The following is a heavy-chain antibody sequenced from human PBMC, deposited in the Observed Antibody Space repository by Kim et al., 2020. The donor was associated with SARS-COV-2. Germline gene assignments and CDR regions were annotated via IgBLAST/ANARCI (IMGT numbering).Heavy chain of an antibody. CDR3: ARGRTEQMLSLFYGMDV. J-gene: IGHJ6*02. Sequence: ASVKVSCKASGYTFTGYYMHWVRQAPGQGLEWMGWINPNSGGTNYAQKFQGWVTMTRDTSISTAYMELSRLRSDDTAVYYCARGRTEQMLSLFYGMDVWGQGTTVTVSS. V-gene: IGHV1-2*04. CDR2: INPNSGGT. D-gene: IGHD1-1*01. CDR1: GYTFTGYY.